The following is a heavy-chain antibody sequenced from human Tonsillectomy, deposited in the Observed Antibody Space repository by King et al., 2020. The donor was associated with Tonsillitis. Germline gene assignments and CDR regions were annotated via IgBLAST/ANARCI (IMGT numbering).Heavy chain of an antibody. J-gene: IGHJ4*02. D-gene: IGHD3-22*01. Sequence: VQLVESGGGLVKPGGSLRLSCAASGFTFSYYSMNWVRQAPGKGLEWVSSISSSSTDIYYADSVKGRFTISRDNAKNSLYLQMNSLRAEDTSVYYCARGDYYETSGFADYWGQGTLVTVSS. V-gene: IGHV3-21*01. CDR2: ISSSSTDI. CDR3: ARGDYYETSGFADY. CDR1: GFTFSYYS.